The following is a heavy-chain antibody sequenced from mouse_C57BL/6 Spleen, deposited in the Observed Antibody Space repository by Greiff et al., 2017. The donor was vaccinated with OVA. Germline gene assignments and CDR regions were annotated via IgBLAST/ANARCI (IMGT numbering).Heavy chain of an antibody. CDR3: ARGGWCAY. J-gene: IGHJ3*01. V-gene: IGHV14-2*01. Sequence: EVQLQQSGAELVKPGASVKLSCTASGFNIKDYYMHWVKQRTEQGLEWIGRIDPEDGATNYAPKFQGKATITADPSSNTAYLQLSSLTSEDTAVHYCARGGWCAYWGQGTLLTVSA. CDR1: GFNIKDYY. CDR2: IDPEDGAT.